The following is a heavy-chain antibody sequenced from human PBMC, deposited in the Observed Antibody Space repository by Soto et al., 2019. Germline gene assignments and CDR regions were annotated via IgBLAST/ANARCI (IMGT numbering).Heavy chain of an antibody. Sequence: QLQLQESGPGLVKPSETLSLTCTVSGGSISSSSYYWGWIRQPPGKGLEWIGSIYYSGSTYYNPSLKSRVTISVDTSKNQFALKLSSVTAADTAVYYCARQQALQWLAIDYWGQGTLVTVSS. CDR1: GGSISSSSYY. CDR3: ARQQALQWLAIDY. D-gene: IGHD6-19*01. J-gene: IGHJ4*02. V-gene: IGHV4-39*01. CDR2: IYYSGST.